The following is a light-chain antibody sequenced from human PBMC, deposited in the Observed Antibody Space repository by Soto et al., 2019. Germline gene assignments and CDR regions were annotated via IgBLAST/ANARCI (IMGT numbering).Light chain of an antibody. CDR1: QSISYG. Sequence: DIPMTQSPSTLSASLGDRVTFTCRASQSISYGLAWFQQKPGQAPILLISDASSLEAGVPSRFSGSGSGTEFSLTISSLHLDDFATYFCQQYSSYPWTFGQGTKV. V-gene: IGKV1-5*01. CDR2: DAS. J-gene: IGKJ1*01. CDR3: QQYSSYPWT.